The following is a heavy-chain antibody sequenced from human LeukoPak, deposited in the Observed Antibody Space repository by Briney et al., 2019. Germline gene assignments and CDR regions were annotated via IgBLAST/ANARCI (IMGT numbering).Heavy chain of an antibody. J-gene: IGHJ4*02. V-gene: IGHV3-23*01. Sequence: PGGSLRLSCAASGFTFSGYAMNWVRQAPEKGLEWVSTICDSAGSIYYADSVKGRFTISRDNSKNTPYLQMSSLRAEDTAVYYCAKGRGRHCGVDFYSDCWGQGTLITVSS. CDR2: ICDSAGSI. CDR1: GFTFSGYA. CDR3: AKGRGRHCGVDFYSDC. D-gene: IGHD2-21*02.